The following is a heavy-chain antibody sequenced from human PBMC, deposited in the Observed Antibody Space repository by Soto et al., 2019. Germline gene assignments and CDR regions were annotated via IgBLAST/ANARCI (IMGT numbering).Heavy chain of an antibody. J-gene: IGHJ5*01. CDR2: IYKSATT. CDR3: ARGRYCLTGRCFPNWFDS. V-gene: IGHV4-30-4*01. CDR1: GDSISTVDYF. Sequence: SETLSLTCSVSGDSISTVDYFWAWIRQPPGQALEYIGYIYKSATTYYNPSFESRVAISLDTSKSQFSLNVTSVTAADTAVYFGARGRYCLTGRCFPNWFDSWGRGTLVTVSS. D-gene: IGHD2-15*01.